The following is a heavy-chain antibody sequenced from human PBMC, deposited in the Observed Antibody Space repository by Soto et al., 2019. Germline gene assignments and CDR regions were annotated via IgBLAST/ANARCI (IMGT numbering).Heavy chain of an antibody. J-gene: IGHJ6*02. D-gene: IGHD3-3*01. CDR2: ISSSSSTI. V-gene: IGHV3-48*02. CDR3: ARSTVYDFWSGYYTQDYYYYGMDV. CDR1: GFTFSSYS. Sequence: GGPLRLSWAASGFTFSSYSMNWVRQAPGKGLEWVSYISSSSSTIYYADSVKGRFTISRDNAKNSLYLQMNSLSDEDTAVYYCARSTVYDFWSGYYTQDYYYYGMDVWGQGTTVTVSS.